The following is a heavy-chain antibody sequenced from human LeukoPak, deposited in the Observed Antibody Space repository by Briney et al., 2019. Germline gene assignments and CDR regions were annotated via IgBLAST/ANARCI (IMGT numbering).Heavy chain of an antibody. CDR3: AREGNPPFDY. Sequence: KSSETLSLTCTVSGGSISSYYWSWIRQPPGKGLEWIGYIYYSGSTNYNPSLKSRVTISVDTSKNQFSLKLSSVTAADTAVYYCAREGNPPFDYWGQGTLVTVSS. V-gene: IGHV4-59*13. CDR1: GGSISSYY. CDR2: IYYSGST. J-gene: IGHJ4*02.